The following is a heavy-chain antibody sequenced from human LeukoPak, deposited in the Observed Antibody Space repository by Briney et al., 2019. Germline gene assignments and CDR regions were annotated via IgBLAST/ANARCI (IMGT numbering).Heavy chain of an antibody. CDR1: GLTFDDYA. Sequence: GGSLRLSCAVSGLTFDDYAMPWVRQAPGKGLEWVSLISGDGGSTYYADSVKGRFTISRDNSKNSLYLQMNSLRTEDTALYYCAKDGVGYSSSWLPYYYYGMDVWGQGTTVTVSS. J-gene: IGHJ6*02. D-gene: IGHD6-13*01. CDR3: AKDGVGYSSSWLPYYYYGMDV. CDR2: ISGDGGST. V-gene: IGHV3-43*02.